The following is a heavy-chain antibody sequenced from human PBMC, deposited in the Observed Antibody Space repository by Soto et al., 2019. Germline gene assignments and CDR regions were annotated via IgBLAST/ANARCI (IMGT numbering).Heavy chain of an antibody. CDR1: GFPFSSYG. Sequence: GGSLRLSCAASGFPFSSYGMHWIRQAPGKGLEWISYIDTSGTKIYYADSVKGRFTITRDNAKNSLYLEMNSLRDEDTAVYYCASHYDMWSGYLSPVDYWGQGTLVTVSS. V-gene: IGHV3-48*02. J-gene: IGHJ4*02. CDR3: ASHYDMWSGYLSPVDY. D-gene: IGHD3-3*01. CDR2: IDTSGTKI.